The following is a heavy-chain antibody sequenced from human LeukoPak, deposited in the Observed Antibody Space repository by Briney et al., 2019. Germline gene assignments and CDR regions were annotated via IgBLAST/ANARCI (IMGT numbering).Heavy chain of an antibody. CDR3: ARQGWSIAGFNWFDP. D-gene: IGHD6-6*01. J-gene: IGHJ5*02. V-gene: IGHV1-69*04. Sequence: SVKVSCKASGGTFSSYAISWVRQAPGQGLEWMGRIIPILGIANYAQKFQGRVTITADKSTSTAYMELSSLRSEDTAVYYCARQGWSIAGFNWFDPWGQGTLVTVSS. CDR1: GGTFSSYA. CDR2: IIPILGIA.